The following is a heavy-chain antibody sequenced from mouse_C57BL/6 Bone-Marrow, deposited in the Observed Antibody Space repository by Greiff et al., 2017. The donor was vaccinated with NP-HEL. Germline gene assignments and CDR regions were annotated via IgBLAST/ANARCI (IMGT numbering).Heavy chain of an antibody. CDR3: ARWRFITTVGGAMDY. V-gene: IGHV1-53*01. J-gene: IGHJ4*01. CDR2: INPSNGGT. D-gene: IGHD1-1*01. CDR1: GYTFTSYW. Sequence: QVQLKQPGTELVKPGASVKLSCKASGYTFTSYWMHWVKQRPGQGLEWIGNINPSNGGTNYNEKFKSKATLTVDKSSSTAYMQLSSLTSEDAAVYDCARWRFITTVGGAMDYWGQGTSVTVSS.